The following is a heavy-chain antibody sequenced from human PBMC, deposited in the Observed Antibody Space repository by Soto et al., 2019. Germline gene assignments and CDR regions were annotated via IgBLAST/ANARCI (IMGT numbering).Heavy chain of an antibody. J-gene: IGHJ6*02. D-gene: IGHD6-6*01. V-gene: IGHV3-23*01. CDR1: GFTFSSYA. CDR2: ISGSGGST. Sequence: EVQLLESGGGLVQPGGSLRLSCAASGFTFSSYAMSWVRQAPGKGLEWVSAISGSGGSTYYADSVKGRFTSSRDNSKNTLYLQMNSLRGEDTAVYYCAKDLSYRSSSLHYYYYGMDVWGQGTTVTVSS. CDR3: AKDLSYRSSSLHYYYYGMDV.